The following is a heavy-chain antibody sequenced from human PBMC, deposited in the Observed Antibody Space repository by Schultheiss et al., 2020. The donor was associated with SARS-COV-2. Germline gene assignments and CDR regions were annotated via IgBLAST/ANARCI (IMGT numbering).Heavy chain of an antibody. CDR3: GAWSYHYGMDV. CDR1: GGSISTYH. Sequence: SQTLSLTCTVSGGSISTYHWKWVRQPPGKGLEWIGHICCRGSTKYNPSLKSRVTISVDTSKNQFSLKLRSVTAADTAMYYCGAWSYHYGMDVWGQGTTVTVSS. CDR2: ICCRGST. D-gene: IGHD3-3*01. J-gene: IGHJ6*02. V-gene: IGHV4-59*03.